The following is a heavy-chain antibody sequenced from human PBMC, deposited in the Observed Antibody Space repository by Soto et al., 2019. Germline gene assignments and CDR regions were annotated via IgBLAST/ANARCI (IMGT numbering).Heavy chain of an antibody. V-gene: IGHV4-59*01. D-gene: IGHD4-17*01. J-gene: IGHJ4*02. CDR3: ARGSTVVTPEHFDY. Sequence: KTSETLSLTCTVSGGSISSYYWSWIRQPPGKGLEWIGYIYYSGSTNYNPSLKSRVTISVDTSKNQFSLKLSSVTAADTAVYYCARGSTVVTPEHFDYWGQGTLVTVSS. CDR1: GGSISSYY. CDR2: IYYSGST.